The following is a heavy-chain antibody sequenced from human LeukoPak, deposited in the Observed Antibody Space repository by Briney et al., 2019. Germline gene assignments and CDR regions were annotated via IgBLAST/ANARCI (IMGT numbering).Heavy chain of an antibody. D-gene: IGHD6-13*01. V-gene: IGHV3-33*01. CDR1: GFTFSSYG. CDR3: ARDTPAYSSSWYEGFDY. J-gene: IGHJ4*02. CDR2: IWYDGSNK. Sequence: PGGSLRLSCAASGFTFSSYGMHWVRQAPGKGLEWVAVIWYDGSNKYYADSVKGRFTISRDNSKNTLYLQMNSLRAEDTAVYYCARDTPAYSSSWYEGFDYWGQGTLVTVSS.